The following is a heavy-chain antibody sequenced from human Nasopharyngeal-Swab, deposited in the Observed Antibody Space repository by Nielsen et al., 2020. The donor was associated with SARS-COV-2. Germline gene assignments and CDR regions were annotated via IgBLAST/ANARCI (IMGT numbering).Heavy chain of an antibody. J-gene: IGHJ4*02. Sequence: ASVKVSCKASGDTLTNYGISWVRQAPGQGLEWMGWVNTYNTRYAKKFQDRVTLITDTSTSTAYMELSSLRSEDTAIYYCAREGEYGAYDAPDYWGQGTLVTVSS. D-gene: IGHD5-12*01. CDR2: VNTYNT. CDR1: GDTLTNYG. CDR3: AREGEYGAYDAPDY. V-gene: IGHV1-18*01.